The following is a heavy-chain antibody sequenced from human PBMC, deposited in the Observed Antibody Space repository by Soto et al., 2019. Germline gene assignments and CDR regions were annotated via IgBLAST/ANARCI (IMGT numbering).Heavy chain of an antibody. CDR2: MNPNSGNT. J-gene: IGHJ3*02. CDR1: GYTFTSYD. Sequence: ASVKVSCKASGYTFTSYDINWVRQATGQGLEWMGWMNPNSGNTGYAQKFQGRVTMTRNTSISTAYMELSSLRSEDTAVYYCARSLAEYCSSTSCYFVDAFDIWGQGTMVTVSS. D-gene: IGHD2-2*01. V-gene: IGHV1-8*01. CDR3: ARSLAEYCSSTSCYFVDAFDI.